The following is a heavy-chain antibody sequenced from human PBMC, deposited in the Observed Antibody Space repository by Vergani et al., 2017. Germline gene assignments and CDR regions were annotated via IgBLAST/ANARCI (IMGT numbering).Heavy chain of an antibody. CDR3: AHVRTDXNLLTGYYMRYFDY. Sequence: QITLKESGPTLVKPTQTLTLTCTFSGFSLSSSGLGVGWIRQPPGKALEWVVFIYWNDDKRYNPSLESRITITKDTSKNQVFLTLTNVDPVDTATYYCAHVRTDXNLLTGYYMRYFDYWSPGTLVTVSS. CDR1: GFSLSSSGLG. V-gene: IGHV2-5*01. CDR2: IYWNDDK. D-gene: IGHD3-9*01. J-gene: IGHJ4*02.